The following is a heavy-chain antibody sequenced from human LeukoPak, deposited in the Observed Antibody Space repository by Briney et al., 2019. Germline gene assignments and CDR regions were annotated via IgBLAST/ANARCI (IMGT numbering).Heavy chain of an antibody. D-gene: IGHD6-19*01. Sequence: GGSLRLSCAGSEFTFSSYGMHWVRQAPGKGLEWVALISYDGSKKDYADSVKGRFTISRDNSKKALYLQMNSLRPEDTAVYYCPRPRWLASNPYFDYWGQGTLVTVSS. CDR2: ISYDGSKK. V-gene: IGHV3-30*03. CDR3: PRPRWLASNPYFDY. J-gene: IGHJ4*02. CDR1: EFTFSSYG.